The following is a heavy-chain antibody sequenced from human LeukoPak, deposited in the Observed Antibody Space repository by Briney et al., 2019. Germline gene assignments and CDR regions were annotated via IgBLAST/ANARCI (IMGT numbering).Heavy chain of an antibody. CDR2: ISGSGGST. D-gene: IGHD2-2*01. CDR3: AKYCSSTSCYDYYFDY. V-gene: IGHV3-23*01. Sequence: GGSLRLSCAASGFTFSSYAMSWLRQAPGKGLEGGSAISGSGGSTYYAVSVKGRFTISRDNSKNTLYLQMNSLRAEDTAVYYCAKYCSSTSCYDYYFDYWGQGTLVTVSS. CDR1: GFTFSSYA. J-gene: IGHJ4*02.